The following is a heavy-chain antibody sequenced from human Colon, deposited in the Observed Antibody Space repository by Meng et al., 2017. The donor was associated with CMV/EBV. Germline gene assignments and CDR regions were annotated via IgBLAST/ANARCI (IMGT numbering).Heavy chain of an antibody. CDR2: ITGSGSII. CDR1: GLTFRTYE. D-gene: IGHD3-16*01. V-gene: IGHV3-48*03. J-gene: IGHJ6*02. Sequence: GGFLRLSCEASGLTFRTYEMNWVRQAPGKGLEWLAYITGSGSIIYYADSVKGRFTISRDNAKNSLYLEMDSLRVDDTAVYYCARGGRFYYYGVDVWGHGTTVTVSS. CDR3: ARGGRFYYYGVDV.